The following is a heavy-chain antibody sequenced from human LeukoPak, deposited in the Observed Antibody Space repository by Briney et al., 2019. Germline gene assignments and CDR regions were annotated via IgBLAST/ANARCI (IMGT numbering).Heavy chain of an antibody. J-gene: IGHJ6*02. CDR2: IYYSGST. CDR3: ARAVKYYYYGMDV. Sequence: PSETLSLTCTVSGGSISSGGYYWSWIRQHSGKGLEWIGYIYYSGSTYYNPSLKSRVTISVDTSKNQFSLKLSSVTAADTAVYYCARAVKYYYYGMDVWGQGTTVTVSS. D-gene: IGHD6-19*01. V-gene: IGHV4-31*03. CDR1: GGSISSGGYY.